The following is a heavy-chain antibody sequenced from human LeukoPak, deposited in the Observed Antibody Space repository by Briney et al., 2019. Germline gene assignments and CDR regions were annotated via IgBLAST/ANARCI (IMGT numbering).Heavy chain of an antibody. V-gene: IGHV3-23*01. CDR2: ISGSGGST. CDR3: AKDATWGRDCDGLLPLDY. CDR1: GFTFSSYA. Sequence: TGRSLRLACAASGFTFSSYAIRSVRHAPGEWLEWVSAISGSGGSTYYPATVKGRFTISRDNSKNTLYLQMNSLRAEYTAVYYCAKDATWGRDCDGLLPLDYWGQGTLVTVSS. J-gene: IGHJ4*02. D-gene: IGHD3-9*01.